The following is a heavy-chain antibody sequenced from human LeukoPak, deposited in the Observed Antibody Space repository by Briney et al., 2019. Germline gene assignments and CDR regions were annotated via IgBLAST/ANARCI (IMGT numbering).Heavy chain of an antibody. CDR3: ARGGSYTAFDI. CDR2: IYYSGST. V-gene: IGHV4-59*01. J-gene: IGHJ3*02. D-gene: IGHD3-10*01. CDR1: GGSISSYY. Sequence: PSETLSLTCTVSGGSISSYYWSWIRQPPGKGLEWIGYIYYSGSTNYNPSLKNRVTISVDTSKNQFSLKLSSVTAADTAVYYCARGGSYTAFDIWGQGTMVTVS.